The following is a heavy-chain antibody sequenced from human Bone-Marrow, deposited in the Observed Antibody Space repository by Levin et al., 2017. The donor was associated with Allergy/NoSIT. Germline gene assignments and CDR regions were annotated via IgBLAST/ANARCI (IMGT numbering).Heavy chain of an antibody. V-gene: IGHV3-23*01. Sequence: GESLKISCAASGFTFSSYAMSWVRQAPGKGLEWVSAISGSGGSTYYADSVKGRFTISRDNSKNTLYLQMNSLRAEDTAVYYCAKDTYDYIWGSSPAGLHGGSLDVWGKGTTVTVSS. CDR2: ISGSGGST. D-gene: IGHD3-16*01. CDR3: AKDTYDYIWGSSPAGLHGGSLDV. J-gene: IGHJ6*04. CDR1: GFTFSSYA.